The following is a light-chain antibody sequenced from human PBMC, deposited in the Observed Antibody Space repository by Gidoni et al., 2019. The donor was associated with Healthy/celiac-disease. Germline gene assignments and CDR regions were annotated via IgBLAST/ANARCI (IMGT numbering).Light chain of an antibody. CDR3: QQLNSYPLT. V-gene: IGKV1-9*01. J-gene: IGKJ4*01. CDR1: QGISCY. CDR2: AAS. Sequence: EIQLTQSPSFLSASVGDRTTITSRASQGISCYLAWYQQKPGKAPKLLIYAASTLQSGGPSWFGGSGSGTVFPLTSSSLQPEDFASYCWQQLNSYPLTFGGGTKVEIK.